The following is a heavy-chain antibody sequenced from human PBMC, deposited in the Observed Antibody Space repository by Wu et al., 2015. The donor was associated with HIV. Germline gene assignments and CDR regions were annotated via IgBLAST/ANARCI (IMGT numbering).Heavy chain of an antibody. Sequence: QVQLCRSGAEVKKPGSSVKVSCKASGGTFSSYAISWVATGPWTRAWSGWRDHPYLWYSKLRTEFREGRVTITADESTSTAYMELSSLRSEDTAVYYCARDSVGDYYDSSGYYRTWGQGTLVTVSS. CDR3: ARDSVGDYYDSSGYYRT. V-gene: IGHV1-69*12. CDR1: GGTFSSYA. J-gene: IGHJ5*02. CDR2: HPYLWYS. D-gene: IGHD3-22*01.